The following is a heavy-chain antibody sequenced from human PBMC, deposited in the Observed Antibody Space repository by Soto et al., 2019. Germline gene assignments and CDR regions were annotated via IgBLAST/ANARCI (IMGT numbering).Heavy chain of an antibody. Sequence: SVKVSCKASGGTFSSYAISCVRQAPGQGLEWMGGIIPIFGTANYAQKFQGRVTITADESTGTAYMELSSLRSEDTAVYYCASLPGYYYGMDVWGQGTTVTVSS. V-gene: IGHV1-69*13. CDR2: IIPIFGTA. CDR1: GGTFSSYA. J-gene: IGHJ6*02. CDR3: ASLPGYYYGMDV.